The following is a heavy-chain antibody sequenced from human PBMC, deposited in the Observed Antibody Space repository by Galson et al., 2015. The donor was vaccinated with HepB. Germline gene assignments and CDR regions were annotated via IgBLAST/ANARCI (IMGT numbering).Heavy chain of an antibody. CDR2: ISRTSDYI. D-gene: IGHD5-12*01. J-gene: IGHJ4*02. Sequence: SLRLSCAASKFSFSISSMNWVRQAPGKGLEWVSSISRTSDYIYYADSVQGRFTISRDNAKNSLYLQMNSLRAEDTAVYYCARDLGVGYDRRFTIWGQGTPVTVSS. CDR3: ARDLGVGYDRRFTI. CDR1: KFSFSISS. V-gene: IGHV3-21*01.